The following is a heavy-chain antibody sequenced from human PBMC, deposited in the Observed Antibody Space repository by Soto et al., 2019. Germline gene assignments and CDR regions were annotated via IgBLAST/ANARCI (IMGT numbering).Heavy chain of an antibody. V-gene: IGHV4-34*01. J-gene: IGHJ6*02. CDR2: INHSGST. CDR3: ARGGGYCTNGVCYIPPYYYYGMDV. CDR1: GGSFSGYY. D-gene: IGHD2-8*01. Sequence: PSETLSLTCAVYGGSFSGYYWSWIRQPPGKGLEWIGEINHSGSTNYNPSLKSRVTISVDTSKNQFSLKLSSVTAAVTAVYYCARGGGYCTNGVCYIPPYYYYGMDVWGQGTTVTVSS.